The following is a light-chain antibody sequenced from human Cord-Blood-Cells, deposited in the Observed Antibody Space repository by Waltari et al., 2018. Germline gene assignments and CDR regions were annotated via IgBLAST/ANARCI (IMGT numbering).Light chain of an antibody. V-gene: IGLV2-23*02. CDR3: CSYAGSSTYV. Sequence: QSALTQPASVSGSPGQSITISCPVTSSDVGSYNLVSWYQQHPGKAPKLMIYEVSKRPSGVSNRFSGSKSGNTASLTISGLQAEDEADYYCCSYAGSSTYVFGTGTKVTVL. CDR2: EVS. J-gene: IGLJ1*01. CDR1: SSDVGSYNL.